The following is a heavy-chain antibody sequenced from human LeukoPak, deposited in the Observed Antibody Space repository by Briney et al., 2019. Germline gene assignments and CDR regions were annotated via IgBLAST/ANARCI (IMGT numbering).Heavy chain of an antibody. J-gene: IGHJ4*02. D-gene: IGHD1-26*01. CDR1: EFTFSSYW. CDR2: INTDGSST. Sequence: GGSLRLSCAASEFTFSSYWMHWVRQAPGKGLVWVSRINTDGSSTSYADSVKGRFTISRDNAKNTLYLQMNSLRAEDTAVYYCASILSGSYPFDYWGQGTLVTVSS. V-gene: IGHV3-74*01. CDR3: ASILSGSYPFDY.